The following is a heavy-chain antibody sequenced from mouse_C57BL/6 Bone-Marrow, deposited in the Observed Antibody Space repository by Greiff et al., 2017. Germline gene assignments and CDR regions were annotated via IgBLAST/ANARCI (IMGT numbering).Heavy chain of an antibody. CDR1: GFTFTDYY. Sequence: EVKLMESGGGLVQPGGSLSLSCAASGFTFTDYYMSWVRQPPGKALEWLGFIRNKANGYTTEYSASVKGRFTISSDNSQSILYLQMNALRAEDSATYYCARFYYSNYDYAMDYWGQGTSVTVSS. J-gene: IGHJ4*01. CDR3: ARFYYSNYDYAMDY. V-gene: IGHV7-3*01. D-gene: IGHD2-5*01. CDR2: IRNKANGYTT.